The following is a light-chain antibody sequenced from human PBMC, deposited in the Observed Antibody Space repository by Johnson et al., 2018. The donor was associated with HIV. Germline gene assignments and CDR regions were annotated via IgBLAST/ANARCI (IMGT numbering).Light chain of an antibody. CDR3: GTWDSSLGASYV. V-gene: IGLV1-51*02. J-gene: IGLJ1*01. Sequence: QSVLTQPPSVSAAPGQKVTISCSGSSSNIGDNYVSWYQQLPGTAPNVLIYENNERPSGIPDRFSGSRSGTSATLVITGLQTGDEADYYCGTWDSSLGASYVIGTGTKVTVL. CDR1: SSNIGDNY. CDR2: ENN.